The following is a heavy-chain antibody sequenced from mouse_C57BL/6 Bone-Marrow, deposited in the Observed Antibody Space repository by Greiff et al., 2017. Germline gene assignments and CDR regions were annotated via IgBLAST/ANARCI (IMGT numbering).Heavy chain of an antibody. Sequence: QVQLQQPGAELVKPGASVKLSCKASGYTFTSYWMHWVKQRPGQGLEWIGMIHPNSGSTNYNEKFKSKATLTVDTSSSTAYMQLSSLTSEDSAGYYCARCSFSFAYWGQGTLVTVSA. CDR2: IHPNSGST. V-gene: IGHV1-64*01. J-gene: IGHJ3*01. CDR3: ARCSFSFAY. CDR1: GYTFTSYW.